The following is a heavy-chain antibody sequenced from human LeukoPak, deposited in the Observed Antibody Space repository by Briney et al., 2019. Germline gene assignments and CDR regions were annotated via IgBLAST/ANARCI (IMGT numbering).Heavy chain of an antibody. J-gene: IGHJ4*02. CDR1: AFTLSTYA. Sequence: GGSLRLSCAASAFTLSTYAMSWVRQAPGKGLGWVSGISAGKGNTYYADSVKGRFTISRDNAKNSLYLQMNSLRGEDTAVYYCASIYVSGSYWDYWGQGTLVTVSS. V-gene: IGHV3-23*01. CDR3: ASIYVSGSYWDY. D-gene: IGHD3-10*01. CDR2: ISAGKGNT.